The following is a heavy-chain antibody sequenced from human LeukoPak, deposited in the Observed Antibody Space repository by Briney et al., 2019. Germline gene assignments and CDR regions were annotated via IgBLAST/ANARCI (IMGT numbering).Heavy chain of an antibody. D-gene: IGHD3-9*01. J-gene: IGHJ4*02. Sequence: SVKVSCKASGGTFSSYSISWVRQAPGQGLEWMGRIIPICGTANYAQKFQGRVTITTDESTSTAYMELSSLRSDYTAVYYCASVPPYLDRSSPQYCFDYWGQGTLVTVPS. CDR2: IIPICGTA. CDR1: GGTFSSYS. V-gene: IGHV1-69*05. CDR3: ASVPPYLDRSSPQYCFDY.